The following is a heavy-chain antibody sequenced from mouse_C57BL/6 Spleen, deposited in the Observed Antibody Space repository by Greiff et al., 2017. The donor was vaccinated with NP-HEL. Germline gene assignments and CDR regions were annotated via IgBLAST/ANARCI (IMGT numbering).Heavy chain of an antibody. D-gene: IGHD2-3*01. CDR3: TRYSDGYYGYWYFDV. CDR2: IDPETGGT. CDR1: GYTFTDYE. Sequence: VQLQQSGAELVRPGASVTLSCKTSGYTFTDYEMHWVKQTPVHGLEWIGAIDPETGGTAYNQKFKGKAILTADKSSSTAYMELRSLTSEDSAVYYCTRYSDGYYGYWYFDVWGTGTTVTVSS. V-gene: IGHV1-15*01. J-gene: IGHJ1*03.